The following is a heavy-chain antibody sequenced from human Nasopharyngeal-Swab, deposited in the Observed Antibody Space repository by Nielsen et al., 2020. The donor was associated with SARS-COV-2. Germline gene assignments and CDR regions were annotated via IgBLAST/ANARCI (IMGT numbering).Heavy chain of an antibody. D-gene: IGHD2-2*01. J-gene: IGHJ6*03. V-gene: IGHV3-13*01. CDR1: GFTFSSND. CDR2: IGAAGGT. CDR3: VKGMPQSGGMDV. Sequence: GESLKISCAASGFTFSSNDMHWVRLPRGKGLEWVSAIGAAGGTYYPDSVKGRFTISRENAKNSLYLQMNSLRAEDTVIYYCVKGMPQSGGMDVWGKGTTVSVSS.